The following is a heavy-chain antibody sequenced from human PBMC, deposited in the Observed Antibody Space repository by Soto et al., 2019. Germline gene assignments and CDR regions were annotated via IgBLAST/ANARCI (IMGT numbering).Heavy chain of an antibody. Sequence: QVQLQESGPGLVKPSETLSLTCTVSGGSISSYYWRWIRQPPGKGLEWIGYIYYSGSTNYNPSLKSRVTISVDTSKNQFSLKLSSVTAADTAVHYCARDGYTVTPNYYYGMDVWGQGTTVTVSS. J-gene: IGHJ6*02. CDR1: GGSISSYY. V-gene: IGHV4-59*01. CDR2: IYYSGST. CDR3: ARDGYTVTPNYYYGMDV. D-gene: IGHD4-4*01.